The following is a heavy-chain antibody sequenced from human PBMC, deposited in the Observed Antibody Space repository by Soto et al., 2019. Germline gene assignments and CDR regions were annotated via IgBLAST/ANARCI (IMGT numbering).Heavy chain of an antibody. Sequence: GGSLRLSCAASGFTFSSYSMNWVRQAPGKGLEWVSSISSSSSYIYYADSVKGRFTISRDNAKNSLYLQMNSLRAEDTAVYFCARFSQGDRVFYIWGQGTMVTVS. J-gene: IGHJ3*02. CDR3: ARFSQGDRVFYI. D-gene: IGHD5-12*01. CDR1: GFTFSSYS. CDR2: ISSSSSYI. V-gene: IGHV3-21*01.